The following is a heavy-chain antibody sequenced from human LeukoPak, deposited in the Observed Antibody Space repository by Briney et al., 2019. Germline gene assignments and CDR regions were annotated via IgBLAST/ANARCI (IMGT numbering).Heavy chain of an antibody. CDR1: GFTITNNW. D-gene: IGHD1-26*01. V-gene: IGHV3-74*03. J-gene: IGHJ4*02. Sequence: GGSLRLSCVASGFTITNNWMYWIRQAPGGGLVWVSRIKTDESSAVYADSVKGRFTISRDNAKNTLYLQMNSLRVEDTAVYYCATVFKGSSLQDYWGQGTLVTVSS. CDR3: ATVFKGSSLQDY. CDR2: IKTDESSA.